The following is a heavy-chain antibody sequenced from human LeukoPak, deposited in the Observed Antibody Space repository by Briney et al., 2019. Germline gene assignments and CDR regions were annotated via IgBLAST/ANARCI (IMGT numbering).Heavy chain of an antibody. V-gene: IGHV5-10-1*01. J-gene: IGHJ5*02. CDR3: ARHVFYCGSTICYYNWFDP. Sequence: GESLRISCKGSGYSFTSYWISWVRQMPGKGLEWMGRIDPSDSYTNYSPSFQGHVTISADKSISTAYLQWSSLKASDTAMYYCARHVFYCGSTICYYNWFDPWGQGTLVTVSS. CDR2: IDPSDSYT. D-gene: IGHD2-2*01. CDR1: GYSFTSYW.